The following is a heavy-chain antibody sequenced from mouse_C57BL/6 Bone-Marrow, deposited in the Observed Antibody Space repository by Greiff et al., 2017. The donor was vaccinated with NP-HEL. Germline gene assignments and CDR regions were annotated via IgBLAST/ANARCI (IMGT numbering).Heavy chain of an antibody. D-gene: IGHD2-4*01. CDR3: ARGYDYDGWYVDV. Sequence: VQLQQPGAELVKPGASVKMSCKASGYTFTSYWITWVKQRPGQGLEWIGDIYPGSGSTNYNEKFKSKATLTVDTSSSTAYMQLSSLTSEDSAVYYCARGYDYDGWYVDVWGTGTTVTVSS. J-gene: IGHJ1*03. V-gene: IGHV1-55*01. CDR1: GYTFTSYW. CDR2: IYPGSGST.